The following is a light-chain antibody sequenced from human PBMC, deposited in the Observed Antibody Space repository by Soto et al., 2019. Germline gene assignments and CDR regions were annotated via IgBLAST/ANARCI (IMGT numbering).Light chain of an antibody. CDR3: QQYNSWPLT. J-gene: IGKJ4*01. CDR2: DIS. Sequence: EIVMTQSPSTLYVSPGERATLSCRASQSVSSNLAWYQQKPGQAPRVLIYDISTRATGIPTRFSGSGSGTEFTLTISSLQSEDFAVYYCQQYNSWPLTFGGGTKVDIK. CDR1: QSVSSN. V-gene: IGKV3D-15*01.